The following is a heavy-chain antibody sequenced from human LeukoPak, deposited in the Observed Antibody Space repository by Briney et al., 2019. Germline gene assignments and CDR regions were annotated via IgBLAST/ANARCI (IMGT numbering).Heavy chain of an antibody. CDR3: AKAIFGVVILFDY. J-gene: IGHJ4*02. CDR1: GFTFSSYA. Sequence: PGGSLRLSCAASGFTFSSYAMSWVRQVPGKGLEWVSAISGSGGSTYYADSVKGRFTISRDNSKNTLYLQMNSLRAEDTAVYYCAKAIFGVVILFDYWGQGTLVTVSS. D-gene: IGHD3-3*01. V-gene: IGHV3-23*01. CDR2: ISGSGGST.